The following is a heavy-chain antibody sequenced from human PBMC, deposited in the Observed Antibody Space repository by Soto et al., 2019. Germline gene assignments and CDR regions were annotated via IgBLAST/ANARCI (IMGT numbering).Heavy chain of an antibody. CDR2: MNPNSGNT. CDR1: GYTFTSYD. J-gene: IGHJ5*02. CDR3: ARGGPTYYAFWSGYYDKNWFDP. Sequence: ASVKVSCKASGYTFTSYDINWVRQATGQGLEWMGWMNPNSGNTGYAQKFQGRVTMTRNTSISTAYMELSSLRSEDTAVYYCARGGPTYYAFWSGYYDKNWFDPWGQGTLVTVSS. V-gene: IGHV1-8*01. D-gene: IGHD3-3*01.